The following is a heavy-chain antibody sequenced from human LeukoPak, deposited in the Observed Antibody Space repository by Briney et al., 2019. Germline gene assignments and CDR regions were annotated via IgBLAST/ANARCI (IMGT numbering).Heavy chain of an antibody. J-gene: IGHJ4*02. V-gene: IGHV3-23*01. CDR1: GFTFSSYA. D-gene: IGHD5-18*01. Sequence: GGSLRLSCAASGFTFSSYAMSWVRQAPGKGLEWVSAISGSGDSTYYADSVKGRLTISRDNSKNTLYLQMRAEDTAVYYCAKAEGILLPDYWGQGTLVTVSS. CDR3: AKAEGILLPDY. CDR2: ISGSGDST.